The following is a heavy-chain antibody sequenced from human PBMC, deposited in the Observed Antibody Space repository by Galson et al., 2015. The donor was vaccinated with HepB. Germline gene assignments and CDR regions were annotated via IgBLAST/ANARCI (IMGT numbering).Heavy chain of an antibody. CDR2: ISYDGSNK. Sequence: SLRLSCAASGFTFSSYAMHWVRQAPGKGLEWVAVISYDGSNKYYADSVKGRFTISRDNSKNTLYLQMNSLRAEDTAVYYCARDAAGVYSGYDHDAFDIWGQGTMVTVSS. V-gene: IGHV3-30-3*01. J-gene: IGHJ3*02. CDR1: GFTFSSYA. CDR3: ARDAAGVYSGYDHDAFDI. D-gene: IGHD5-12*01.